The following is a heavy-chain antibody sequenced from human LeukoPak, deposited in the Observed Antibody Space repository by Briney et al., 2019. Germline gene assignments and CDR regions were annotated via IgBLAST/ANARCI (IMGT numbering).Heavy chain of an antibody. Sequence: SETLSLTCAVYGGSFSGYYWSWTRQPPGKGLEWIGEINHSGSTNYNPSLKSRVTISVDTSKNQFSLKLSSVTAADTAVYYCARGDIVVVPAAIWGANWFDPWGQGTLVTVSS. CDR1: GGSFSGYY. V-gene: IGHV4-34*01. J-gene: IGHJ5*02. CDR2: INHSGST. D-gene: IGHD2-2*02. CDR3: ARGDIVVVPAAIWGANWFDP.